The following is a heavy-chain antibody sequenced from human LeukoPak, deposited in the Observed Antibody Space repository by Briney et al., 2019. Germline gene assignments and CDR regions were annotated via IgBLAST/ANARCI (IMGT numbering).Heavy chain of an antibody. J-gene: IGHJ4*02. V-gene: IGHV4-59*08. CDR1: GGSISSYY. CDR2: IYYSGST. D-gene: IGHD3-10*01. Sequence: SETLSLTCTVSGGSISSYYWSWIRQPPGKGLEWIGYIYYSGSTNYNPSLKSQVTISVDTSKNQFSLKLSSVTAADTAVYYCARHKAGTSYGSGSPHFDYWGQGTLVTVSS. CDR3: ARHKAGTSYGSGSPHFDY.